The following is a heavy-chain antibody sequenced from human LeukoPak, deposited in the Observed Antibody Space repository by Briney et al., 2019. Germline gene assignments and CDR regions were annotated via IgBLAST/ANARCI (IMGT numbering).Heavy chain of an antibody. CDR3: ARSPVAGPYYFDY. CDR2: IRSSSSYI. V-gene: IGHV3-21*01. Sequence: GGSLRLSCAASGFTFSSYAMSWVRQAPGKGLEWVSSIRSSSSYIYYADSVKGRFTISRDNAKNSLYLQMNSLRAEDTAVYYCARSPVAGPYYFDYWGQGTLVTVSS. D-gene: IGHD6-19*01. CDR1: GFTFSSYA. J-gene: IGHJ4*02.